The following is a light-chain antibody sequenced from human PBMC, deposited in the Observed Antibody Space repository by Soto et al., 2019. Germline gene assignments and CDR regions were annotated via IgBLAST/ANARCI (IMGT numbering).Light chain of an antibody. CDR3: SSYTSSSTYV. Sequence: QSVLTQPASVSGSPGQSITISCTGTSSDAGGYNHVSWYQHHPGKAPKVIIYDVSNRPSGVSNRFSGSKSGNTASLTFSGLQAEDEADYYCSSYTSSSTYVFGTGNKVTVL. CDR2: DVS. V-gene: IGLV2-14*03. CDR1: SSDAGGYNH. J-gene: IGLJ1*01.